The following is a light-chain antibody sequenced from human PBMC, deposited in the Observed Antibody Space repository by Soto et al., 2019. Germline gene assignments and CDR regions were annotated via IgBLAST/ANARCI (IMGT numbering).Light chain of an antibody. J-gene: IGLJ3*02. CDR2: DNS. V-gene: IGLV1-40*02. CDR3: QSYDNDLSGWV. Sequence: QSVLTQPPSVSGAPGQRVTISCTGSSSNIGAGYDVHWYQQLPGTAPKLLINDNSNRPSGVPDRFSGSKSGTSASLAITGLQAEDEADYYCQSYDNDLSGWVFGGGTKLTVL. CDR1: SSNIGAGYD.